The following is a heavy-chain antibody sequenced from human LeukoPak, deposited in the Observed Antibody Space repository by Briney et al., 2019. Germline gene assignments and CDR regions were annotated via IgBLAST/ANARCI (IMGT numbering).Heavy chain of an antibody. D-gene: IGHD6-6*01. V-gene: IGHV5-51*01. CDR1: GYNFTTYW. CDR2: IYPGDSDT. CDR3: ARTVYSSSSYYYYGMDV. J-gene: IGHJ6*02. Sequence: GESLKISCKGSGYNFTTYWIGWVRQMPGKGLEWMGIIYPGDSDTRYSPSFQGQVTISADKSISTAYLQWSSLKASDTAMYYCARTVYSSSSYYYYGMDVWGQGTTVTVSS.